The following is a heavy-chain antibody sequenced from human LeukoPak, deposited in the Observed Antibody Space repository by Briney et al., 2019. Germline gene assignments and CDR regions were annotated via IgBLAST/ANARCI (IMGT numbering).Heavy chain of an antibody. D-gene: IGHD1-26*01. CDR1: GGTFSSYA. Sequence: SVKVSCKASGGTFSSYAISWVRQAPGQGLEWMGGIIPIFGTANYAQKFQGRVTITADESTSTAYMELSSLRSEDTAVYYCAGDGPASGSYLDYWGQGTLVTVSS. J-gene: IGHJ4*02. CDR2: IIPIFGTA. CDR3: AGDGPASGSYLDY. V-gene: IGHV1-69*01.